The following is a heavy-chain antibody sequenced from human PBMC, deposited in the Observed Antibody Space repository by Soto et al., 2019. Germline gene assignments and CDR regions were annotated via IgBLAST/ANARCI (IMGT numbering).Heavy chain of an antibody. CDR1: GGYIGSYY. CDR2: IYYSGST. D-gene: IGHD3-10*01. V-gene: IGHV4-59*01. Sequence: SETLSLTCTVSGGYIGSYYWSWIRQPPGKGLEWIGYIYYSGSTNYNPSLKSRVTISVDTSKNQFSLKLSSVTAADTAVYYCARVGYGSGSYYNRLLFDYWGQGTLVTVSS. CDR3: ARVGYGSGSYYNRLLFDY. J-gene: IGHJ4*02.